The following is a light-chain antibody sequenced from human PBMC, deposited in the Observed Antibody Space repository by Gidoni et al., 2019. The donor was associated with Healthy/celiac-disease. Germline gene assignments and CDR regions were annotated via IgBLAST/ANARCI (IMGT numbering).Light chain of an antibody. J-gene: IGKJ4*01. CDR3: QQRSNWPPLT. Sequence: ELVLTQSPATLSLSPGERATLSCRASQSVSSYLAWYQQKPGQAPRLLIYYASNRATGIPARFSGSGSWTDFTRTISSLEPEDFAVYYCQQRSNWPPLTFGGGTKVEIK. V-gene: IGKV3-11*01. CDR2: YAS. CDR1: QSVSSY.